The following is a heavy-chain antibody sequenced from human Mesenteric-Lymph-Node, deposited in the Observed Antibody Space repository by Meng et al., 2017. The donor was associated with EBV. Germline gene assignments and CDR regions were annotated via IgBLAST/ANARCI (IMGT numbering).Heavy chain of an antibody. Sequence: SSPSLVDPSPPLFLAFAVSGGSICNGGYSWSWSRQPPGKGLEWIGYIYYSGSTYYTPSLKSRVTISVDKSKNLFSLNLSSVTAADTAVYFCARRREYSSGWPIDYWGQGTLVTVSS. V-gene: IGHV4-31*11. CDR3: ARRREYSSGWPIDY. CDR1: GGSICNGGYS. D-gene: IGHD6-19*01. CDR2: IYYSGST. J-gene: IGHJ4*02.